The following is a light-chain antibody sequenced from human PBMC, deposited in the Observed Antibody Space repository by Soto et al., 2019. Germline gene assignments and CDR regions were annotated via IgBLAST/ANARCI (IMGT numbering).Light chain of an antibody. CDR1: QSVSSSY. CDR3: QQYGSSPRT. V-gene: IGKV3-20*01. J-gene: IGKJ1*01. Sequence: EIVLTQSPGTLSLSPGERSTLSCRASQSVSSSYLAWYHEKPGQAPRXXIYGASSRATGIPDRFSGSGSGTDLTINISRLEPEDCEVYDGQQYGSSPRTFGQGTKVDIK. CDR2: GAS.